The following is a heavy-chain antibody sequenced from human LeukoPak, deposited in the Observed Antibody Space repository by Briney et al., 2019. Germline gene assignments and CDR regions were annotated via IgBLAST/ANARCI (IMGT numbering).Heavy chain of an antibody. D-gene: IGHD6-25*01. J-gene: IGHJ4*02. CDR1: GYSISSGYY. V-gene: IGHV4-38-2*01. CDR3: ARHSFRSGYYFDY. CDR2: IFHSGIT. Sequence: SETLSLTCAVSGYSISSGYYWGWIRQPPGKGLEWIGSIFHSGITYYTPSLKRRLTISLDTSKNHFPLKLNSVTAADTAVSYCARHSFRSGYYFDYWGQGTLVTVSS.